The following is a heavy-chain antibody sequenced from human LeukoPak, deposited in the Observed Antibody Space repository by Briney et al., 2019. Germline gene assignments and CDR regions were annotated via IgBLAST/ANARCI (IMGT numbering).Heavy chain of an antibody. CDR1: GFTFNNAW. J-gene: IGHJ4*02. CDR2: IKSKTDGGTT. Sequence: GGSLRLSCAASGFTFNNAWMNWVRQAPGKGLEWVGRIKSKTDGGTTDYAATVKGRFTISTDDSKKTLYMQMNSLKTEDTAVYYCTGRNFDYWGQGTLVTVSS. V-gene: IGHV3-15*01. CDR3: TGRNFDY.